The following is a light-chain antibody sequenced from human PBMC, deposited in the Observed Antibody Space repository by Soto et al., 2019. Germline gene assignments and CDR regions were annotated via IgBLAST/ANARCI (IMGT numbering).Light chain of an antibody. CDR1: SSNIGAGYD. CDR2: GNN. J-gene: IGLJ1*01. Sequence: SVLTPPRSVSWAPGQRVTISCTGNSSNIGAGYDVHWYQQVSGTAPKLLIYGNNNRPSGVPDRFSGSKAGTSPSLALTGLQAEDEADYYCQSYDNSLSGNVFGTGTKVTVL. CDR3: QSYDNSLSGNV. V-gene: IGLV1-40*01.